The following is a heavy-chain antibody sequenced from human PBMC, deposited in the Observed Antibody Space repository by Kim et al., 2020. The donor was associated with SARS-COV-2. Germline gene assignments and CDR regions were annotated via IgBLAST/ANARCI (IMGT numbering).Heavy chain of an antibody. CDR3: ARHGSSYEYFFDY. Sequence: TPTLKSRVTMSGDTSKNQFSLKLSSVTAADTALYYSARHGSSYEYFFDYWGQGSLVTVSS. D-gene: IGHD6-13*01. V-gene: IGHV4-61*07. J-gene: IGHJ4*02.